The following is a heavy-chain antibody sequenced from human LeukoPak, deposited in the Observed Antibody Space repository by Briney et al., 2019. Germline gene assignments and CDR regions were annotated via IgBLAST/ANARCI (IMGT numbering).Heavy chain of an antibody. V-gene: IGHV4-39*01. Sequence: SETLSLTCTDSGSSISSSTYYWGWIRQPPGQGLEWIGSIHHSGSTYYNPSLKSRVAISVDTSKNQFSLKLSSVTAADTAVYYCARHKGWELYYWGQGTLVTVSS. J-gene: IGHJ4*02. CDR3: ARHKGWELYY. CDR2: IHHSGST. D-gene: IGHD1-26*01. CDR1: GSSISSSTYY.